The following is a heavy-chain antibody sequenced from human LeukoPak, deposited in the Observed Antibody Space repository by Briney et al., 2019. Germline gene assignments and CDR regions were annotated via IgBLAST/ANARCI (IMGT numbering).Heavy chain of an antibody. Sequence: GGSLRLSCAASGFTFSSYAMSWVRQAPGKGPEWISAISNSGGSTYYADSVKGGFTISRDNSKNTLYLQMNSLRAEDTAVYYCAKVNNYYYHGMDVWGPGATVTVSS. CDR1: GFTFSSYA. CDR3: AKVNNYYYHGMDV. J-gene: IGHJ6*02. CDR2: ISNSGGST. V-gene: IGHV3-23*01.